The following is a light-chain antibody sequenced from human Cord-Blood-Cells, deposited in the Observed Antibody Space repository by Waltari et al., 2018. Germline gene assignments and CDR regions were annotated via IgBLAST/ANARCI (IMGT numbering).Light chain of an antibody. J-gene: IGLJ1*01. CDR1: SSDVGGYNY. CDR3: SSYTSSSTYV. Sequence: QSALTQPASVSGSPGQSITISCTGTSSDVGGYNYVSWYQQHPGKAPNLMIYDVSKRPSGVSNRFSGSKSGNTASLTISGLQAEDEADYYCSSYTSSSTYVFGTETKVTVL. CDR2: DVS. V-gene: IGLV2-14*01.